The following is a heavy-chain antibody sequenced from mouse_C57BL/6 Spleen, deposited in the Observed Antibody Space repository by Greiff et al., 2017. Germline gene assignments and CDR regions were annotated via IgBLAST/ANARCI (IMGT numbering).Heavy chain of an antibody. D-gene: IGHD1-1*01. CDR2: IYPGSGST. V-gene: IGHV1-55*01. J-gene: IGHJ2*01. CDR1: GYTFTSYW. Sequence: QVQLQQPGAELVKPGASVKMSCKASGYTFTSYWLTWVKQRPGQGLEWIGDIYPGSGSTNYNEKFKSKATLTVDTSSSTAYMQLSRLTSEDSAVYYCAKIEYYGSGPLDYRGQGTTLTVST. CDR3: AKIEYYGSGPLDY.